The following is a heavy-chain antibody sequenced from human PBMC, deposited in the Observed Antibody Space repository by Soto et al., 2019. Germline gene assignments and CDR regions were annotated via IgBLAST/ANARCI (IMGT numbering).Heavy chain of an antibody. J-gene: IGHJ5*02. CDR2: ISAYNGNT. CDR1: GYTFTSYG. Sequence: ASVKVSCKASGYTFTSYGISWVRQAPGQGLEWMGWISAYNGNTNYAQKFQGRVTMTTNTSISTAYMELSSLRSEDTAVYYCVPMADFWSGPFPIDPWGQGTMVTVS. D-gene: IGHD3-3*01. CDR3: VPMADFWSGPFPIDP. V-gene: IGHV1-18*01.